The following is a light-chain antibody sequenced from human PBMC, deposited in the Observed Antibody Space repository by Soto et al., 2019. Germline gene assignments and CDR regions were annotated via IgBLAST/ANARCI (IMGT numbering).Light chain of an antibody. V-gene: IGKV3-15*01. Sequence: EILLTQSPDTLSLSPGERATLSCRASQTVSSNYLAWCQQRPGQAPRLLIYDASNRATGIPARFSGSGSGTEFTLTISSLQSEDFAVYYCQRYNNWPRTFGQGTKVDIK. CDR3: QRYNNWPRT. CDR1: QTVSSN. J-gene: IGKJ1*01. CDR2: DAS.